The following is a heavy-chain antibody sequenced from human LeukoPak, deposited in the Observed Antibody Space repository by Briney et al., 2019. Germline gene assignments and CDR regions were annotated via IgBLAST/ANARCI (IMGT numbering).Heavy chain of an antibody. CDR1: GGSISSGGYY. Sequence: SSQTLSLTCTVSGGSISSGGYYWSWIRQHPGXXXXXXXXIYYSGSTYYNPSLKSRVTISVDTSKNQFSLKLSSVTAADTAVYYCARYLNYYGSGRVDYWGQGTLVTVSS. CDR2: IYYSGST. J-gene: IGHJ4*02. D-gene: IGHD3-10*01. V-gene: IGHV4-31*03. CDR3: ARYLNYYGSGRVDY.